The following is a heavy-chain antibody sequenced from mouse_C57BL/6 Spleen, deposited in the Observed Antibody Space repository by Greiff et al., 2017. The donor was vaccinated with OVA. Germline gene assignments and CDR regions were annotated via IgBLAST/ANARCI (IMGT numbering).Heavy chain of an antibody. V-gene: IGHV5-9-1*02. J-gene: IGHJ3*01. D-gene: IGHD2-5*01. CDR3: TRDSNYGIAY. CDR1: GFTFSSYA. Sequence: EVQGVESGEGLVKPGGSLKLSCAASGFTFSSYAMSWVRQTPEKRLEWVAYISSGGDYIYYADTVKGRFTISRDNARNTLYLQMSSLKSEDTAMYYCTRDSNYGIAYWGQGTLVTVSA. CDR2: ISSGGDYI.